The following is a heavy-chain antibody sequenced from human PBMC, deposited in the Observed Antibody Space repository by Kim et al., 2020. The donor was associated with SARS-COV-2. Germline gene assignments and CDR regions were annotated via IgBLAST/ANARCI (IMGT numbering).Heavy chain of an antibody. CDR2: SDSGVRT. Sequence: SDSGVRTDNADTVKGRFTISRDNSKGTLFLQRTSLRAEDTAVYYCEASDYWGQGSLVTVSS. CDR3: EASDY. J-gene: IGHJ4*02. V-gene: IGHV3-23*01.